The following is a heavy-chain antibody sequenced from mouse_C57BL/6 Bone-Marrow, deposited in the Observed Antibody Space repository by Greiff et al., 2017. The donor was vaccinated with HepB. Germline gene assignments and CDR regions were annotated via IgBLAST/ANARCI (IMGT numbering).Heavy chain of an antibody. D-gene: IGHD3-2*02. CDR1: GFTFSSYA. V-gene: IGHV5-4*01. CDR2: ISDGGSYT. Sequence: DVQLVESGGGLVKPGGSLKLSCAASGFTFSSYAMSWVRQTPEKRLEWVATISDGGSYTYYPDNVKGRFTISRDNAKNNLYLQMSNLKSEDTAMYYCARDSSGYCYFDYWGQGTTLTVSS. J-gene: IGHJ2*01. CDR3: ARDSSGYCYFDY.